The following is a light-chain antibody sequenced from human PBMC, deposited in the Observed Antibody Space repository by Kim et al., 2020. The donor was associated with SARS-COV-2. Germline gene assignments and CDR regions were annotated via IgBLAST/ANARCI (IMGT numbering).Light chain of an antibody. Sequence: LSPGERATLSCRASQSISSYLAWYQQKPGQAPRLLIHDATYRATGIPARFSGSGSGTDFTLTISSLDPEDFAVYYCQQRDSWPLTFGGGTKVDIK. J-gene: IGKJ4*01. CDR3: QQRDSWPLT. CDR2: DAT. CDR1: QSISSY. V-gene: IGKV3-11*01.